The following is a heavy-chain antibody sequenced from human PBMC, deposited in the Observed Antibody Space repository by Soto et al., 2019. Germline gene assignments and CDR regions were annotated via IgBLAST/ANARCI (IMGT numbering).Heavy chain of an antibody. J-gene: IGHJ4*02. V-gene: IGHV3-30-3*01. Sequence: GGSLRLSCAASGFTFSSYAMHWVRQAPGKGLEWVAVISYDGSNKYYADSVKGRFTISRDNSKNTLYLQMNSLRAEDTAVYYCAKDPFLGRGYDSSGYYWGQGTLVTVSS. CDR2: ISYDGSNK. D-gene: IGHD3-22*01. CDR3: AKDPFLGRGYDSSGYY. CDR1: GFTFSSYA.